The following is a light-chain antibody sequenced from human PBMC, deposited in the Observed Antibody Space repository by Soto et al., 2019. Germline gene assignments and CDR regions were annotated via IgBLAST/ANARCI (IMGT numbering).Light chain of an antibody. CDR2: VAS. V-gene: IGKV3-15*01. Sequence: EIVLTQSPVTLSLSPWERATLSCRASQSVSSEFAWYQQKPGQAPRLLIYVASTRATGVPARFSGSGSGTEFTLTISSLQSEDFAVYFCHQYSKWPPTFGQGTKVDNK. CDR3: HQYSKWPPT. J-gene: IGKJ1*01. CDR1: QSVSSE.